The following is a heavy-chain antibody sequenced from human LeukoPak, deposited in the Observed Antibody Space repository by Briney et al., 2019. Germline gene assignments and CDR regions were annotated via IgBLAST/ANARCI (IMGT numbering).Heavy chain of an antibody. CDR1: GGTFSSCA. J-gene: IGHJ6*04. V-gene: IGHV1-69*13. Sequence: ASVKVSCKASGGTFSSCAISWVRQAPGQGLEWMGGIIPIFGTANYAQKFQGRVTITADESTSTAYMELSSLRSEDTAVYYCARARSGHYYYYYGMDVWGKATTVTASS. D-gene: IGHD1-26*01. CDR3: ARARSGHYYYYYGMDV. CDR2: IIPIFGTA.